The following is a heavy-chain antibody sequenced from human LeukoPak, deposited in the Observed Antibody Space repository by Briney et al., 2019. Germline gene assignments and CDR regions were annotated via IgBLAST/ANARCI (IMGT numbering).Heavy chain of an antibody. CDR2: IYTSGST. CDR3: ARERPYYDSSGYNRDFDY. J-gene: IGHJ4*02. D-gene: IGHD3-22*01. Sequence: SETLSLTCTVSGGSISSGSYYWSWIRQPAGKGLEWIGRIYTSGSTNYNPSLKSRVTISVDTSKNQFSLKLSSVTAADTAVYYCARERPYYDSSGYNRDFDYWGQGTLVTVSS. CDR1: GGSISSGSYY. V-gene: IGHV4-61*02.